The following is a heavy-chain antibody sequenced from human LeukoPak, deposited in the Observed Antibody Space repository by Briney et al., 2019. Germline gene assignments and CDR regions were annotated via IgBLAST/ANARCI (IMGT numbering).Heavy chain of an antibody. Sequence: GGSLRLSCAASGFTFSSYAMSWVRQAPGKGLEWVSAISGSGGSTYYADSVKGRFTISRDNSKNTLYLQMNSLRAEDTAVYYCVRIVVVPAAIVGYCSGGSCQIFDYWGQGTLVTVSS. CDR2: ISGSGGST. CDR3: VRIVVVPAAIVGYCSGGSCQIFDY. J-gene: IGHJ4*02. D-gene: IGHD2-15*01. CDR1: GFTFSSYA. V-gene: IGHV3-23*01.